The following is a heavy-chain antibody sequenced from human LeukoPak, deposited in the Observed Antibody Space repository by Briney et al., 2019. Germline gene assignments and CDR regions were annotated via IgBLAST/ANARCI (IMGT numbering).Heavy chain of an antibody. J-gene: IGHJ4*02. Sequence: GGSLRLSCAGSGFTFGGYGMHWFRQTPGKGLEWVAVIAYDGSRAFYADSVKGRFTISRDNSKNTMFVQMDDLRAEDTAVYYCTRYNNDHFDYWGQGTLVTVSS. CDR1: GFTFGGYG. V-gene: IGHV3-33*01. CDR3: TRYNNDHFDY. D-gene: IGHD1-14*01. CDR2: IAYDGSRA.